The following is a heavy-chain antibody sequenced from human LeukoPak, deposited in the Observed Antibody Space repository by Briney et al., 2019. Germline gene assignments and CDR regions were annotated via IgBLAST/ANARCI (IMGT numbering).Heavy chain of an antibody. CDR1: GDSVSSGNYY. CDR2: VYYSGST. D-gene: IGHD3-10*01. V-gene: IGHV4-61*01. Sequence: MPSETLSLTCTVFGDSVSSGNYYWSWIRQPPGKGLEWIGYVYYSGSTNYNPSLKSRVTISVDTSKNQFSLKLSSVTAADTAVYYCARATKSNLWVDYYYGMDVWGQGTTVTVSS. CDR3: ARATKSNLWVDYYYGMDV. J-gene: IGHJ6*02.